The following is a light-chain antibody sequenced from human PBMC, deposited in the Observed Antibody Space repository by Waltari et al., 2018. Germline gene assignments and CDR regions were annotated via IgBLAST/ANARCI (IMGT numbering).Light chain of an antibody. J-gene: IGKJ5*01. CDR3: LPALQAPVP. CDR2: WGS. V-gene: IGKV2-28*01. CDR1: QSHLNTNGYNY. Sequence: VMTQSPLPLPVTPGESASISCRSSQSHLNTNGYNYVDWYLQKPGQSPPLLFQWGSNRASGVSDRSRGRGSGADYTQKINSVGDVGVGVYCCLPALQAPVPFSQGTRLELK.